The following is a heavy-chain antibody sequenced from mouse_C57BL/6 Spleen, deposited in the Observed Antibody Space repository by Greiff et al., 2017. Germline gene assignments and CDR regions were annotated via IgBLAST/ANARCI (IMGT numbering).Heavy chain of an antibody. D-gene: IGHD4-1*02. CDR1: GYTFTSYW. V-gene: IGHV1-61*01. Sequence: VQLQQPGAELVRPGSSVKLSCKASGYTFTSYWMDWVKQRPGQGLEWIGNIYPSDSETHYNQKFKNKATLTVDKSSSTAYMQLSSLTSEDSAVYYYARRTPTGYYFDYWGQGTTLTVSS. J-gene: IGHJ2*01. CDR2: IYPSDSET. CDR3: ARRTPTGYYFDY.